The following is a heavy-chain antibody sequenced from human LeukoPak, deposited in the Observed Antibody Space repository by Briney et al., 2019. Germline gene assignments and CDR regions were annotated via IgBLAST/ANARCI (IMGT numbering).Heavy chain of an antibody. CDR2: IRSKANSYAT. CDR1: GFTFSGSA. J-gene: IGHJ3*02. D-gene: IGHD2-2*01. CDR3: TPMDYAQRTDI. Sequence: GGSLRLSCAASGFTFSGSAMRWVRQASGKGLGWGGRIRSKANSYATAYAASVKGRFTISRDDSKNTAYLQMNSLKTEDTAVYYCTPMDYAQRTDIWGQGTMVTVSS. V-gene: IGHV3-73*01.